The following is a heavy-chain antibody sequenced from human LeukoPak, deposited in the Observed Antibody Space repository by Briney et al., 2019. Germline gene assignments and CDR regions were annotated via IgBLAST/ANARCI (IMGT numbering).Heavy chain of an antibody. D-gene: IGHD6-13*01. J-gene: IGHJ4*02. CDR1: GFTFSSYW. CDR3: ARDPPSSSWPFDY. CDR2: IKQDGSEK. V-gene: IGHV3-7*01. Sequence: GGSLRLSCAVSGFTFSSYWMSWVRQVPGKGLEWVANIKQDGSEKYYVGSVKGRFTISRDNAKNSLYLQMNILRAEDTAVYYCARDPPSSSWPFDYWGQGTLVTVSS.